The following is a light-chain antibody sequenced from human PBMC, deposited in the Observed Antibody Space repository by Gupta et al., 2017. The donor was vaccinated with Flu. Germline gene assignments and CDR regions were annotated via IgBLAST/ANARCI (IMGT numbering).Light chain of an antibody. CDR1: ALPMQF. J-gene: IGLJ1*01. Sequence: SFELTQAPSVPVFPGQTARITCSGDALPMQFVSWYQQRPGQAPVVVMYRNTERPSGIPERFSGSKSGTTVTLTISGVQAEDEADYYCLSADSSASYVFGPGTKVTVL. CDR2: RNT. CDR3: LSADSSASYV. V-gene: IGLV3-25*02.